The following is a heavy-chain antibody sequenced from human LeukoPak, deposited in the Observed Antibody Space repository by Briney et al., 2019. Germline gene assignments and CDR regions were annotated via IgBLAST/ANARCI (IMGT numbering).Heavy chain of an antibody. CDR2: ISTFNGYT. Sequence: ASVKVSCKPSGYILTSNSISWVRQAPGQGLEWMGWISTFNGYTNYAKNLQGRVTMTRDTSTRTVYMEMGNMRSDDTAVYYCARGEFYYDLWGQGTLVTVSS. J-gene: IGHJ4*02. V-gene: IGHV1-18*04. CDR1: GYILTSNS. CDR3: ARGEFYYDL. D-gene: IGHD3-16*01.